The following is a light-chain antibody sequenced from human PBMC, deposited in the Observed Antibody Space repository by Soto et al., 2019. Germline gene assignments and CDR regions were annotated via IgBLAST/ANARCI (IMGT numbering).Light chain of an antibody. J-gene: IGKJ4*01. CDR1: QSVSSN. V-gene: IGKV3-15*01. CDR2: GAS. Sequence: ELVMTQSPATLSVSQGEKATLPSRPIQSVSSNLAWYQQRPGQAPRLLIYGASTRATGIPTRFSGSGSGTDFTLTISSLQSEDFAVYYCQHYNNWPQLTFGGGTKVDIK. CDR3: QHYNNWPQLT.